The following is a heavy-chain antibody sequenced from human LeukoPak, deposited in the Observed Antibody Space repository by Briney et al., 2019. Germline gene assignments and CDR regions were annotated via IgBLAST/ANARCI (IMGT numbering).Heavy chain of an antibody. D-gene: IGHD2-15*01. J-gene: IGHJ4*02. CDR2: IYHSGST. CDR1: GGSISSSNW. CDR3: ARGDGTVVARKFDY. V-gene: IGHV4-4*02. Sequence: SGTLSLTCAVSGGSISSSNWWSWVRQPPGKGLEWIGEIYHSGSTNYNPSLKSRVAMSVDKSKNQFSLKLSSVTAADTAVYYCARGDGTVVARKFDYWGQGTLVTVSS.